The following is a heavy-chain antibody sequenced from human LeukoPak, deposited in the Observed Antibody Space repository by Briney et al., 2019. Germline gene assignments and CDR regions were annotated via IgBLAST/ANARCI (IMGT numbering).Heavy chain of an antibody. J-gene: IGHJ4*02. CDR2: IYPGDSGT. CDR3: ARRYYSSSYYLDY. Sequence: GESLKISCQGSGYSFTNYWIGWVRQMPGKGLGWMGMIYPGDSGTRYSPSFQGQVTVSADNSISTAYLQWSSLKASDTVIYYCARRYYSSSYYLDYWGQGTLVTVSS. CDR1: GYSFTNYW. D-gene: IGHD6-6*01. V-gene: IGHV5-51*01.